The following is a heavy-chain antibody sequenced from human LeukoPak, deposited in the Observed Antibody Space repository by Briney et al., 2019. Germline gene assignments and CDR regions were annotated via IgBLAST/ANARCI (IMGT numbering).Heavy chain of an antibody. CDR2: MNPNSGNT. Sequence: ASVKVSCKASGYTFTSYYMHWVRQATGQGLEWMGWMNPNSGNTGYAQKFQGRVTMTRNTSISTAYMELSSLRSEDTAVYYCARGEYSNYDAFDIWGQGTMVTVSS. D-gene: IGHD4-11*01. V-gene: IGHV1-8*02. J-gene: IGHJ3*02. CDR3: ARGEYSNYDAFDI. CDR1: GYTFTSYY.